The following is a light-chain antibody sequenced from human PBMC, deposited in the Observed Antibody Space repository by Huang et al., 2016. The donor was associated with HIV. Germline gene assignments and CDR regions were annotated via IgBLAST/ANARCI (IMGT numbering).Light chain of an antibody. CDR3: QQYSRSAT. Sequence: DIQMTQSPSTLSAAVGDGVTITCRASQAVTIWLAWFQQKPGKAPKLLIYKASTRESGVTSRFSGSGSGTEFTLTIDSLQPDDVATYYCQQYSRSATFGQGTKLEIK. CDR2: KAS. J-gene: IGKJ2*01. V-gene: IGKV1-5*03. CDR1: QAVTIW.